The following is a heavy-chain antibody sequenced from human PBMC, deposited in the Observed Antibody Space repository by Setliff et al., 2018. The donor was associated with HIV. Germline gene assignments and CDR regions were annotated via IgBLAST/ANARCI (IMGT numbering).Heavy chain of an antibody. V-gene: IGHV3-74*01. J-gene: IGHJ6*03. D-gene: IGHD6-13*01. CDR3: ARAGLYSSSWHYYYYYMDV. CDR2: INSDGSST. CDR1: GFTFSSYW. Sequence: GGSLRLSCAASGFTFSSYWMHWVRQAPGKGLVWVSRINSDGSSTSYADSVKGRFTISRDNAKNTLYLQMNSLRAADTAVYYCARAGLYSSSWHYYYYYMDVWGKGTTVTVSS.